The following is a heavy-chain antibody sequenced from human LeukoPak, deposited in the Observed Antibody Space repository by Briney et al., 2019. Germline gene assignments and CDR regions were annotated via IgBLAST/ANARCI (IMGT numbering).Heavy chain of an antibody. CDR2: IYYSGST. V-gene: IGHV4-39*07. CDR3: ASGTPRIYHPIAGQLVRRGIGELDY. J-gene: IGHJ4*02. D-gene: IGHD6-13*01. CDR1: GGSISSSSYY. Sequence: SETLSLTCTVSGGSISSSSYYWGWIRQPPGKGLEWIGSIYYSGSTYYNPSLKSRVTISVDTSKNQFSLKLSSVTAADTAVYYCASGTPRIYHPIAGQLVRRGIGELDYWGQGTLVTVSS.